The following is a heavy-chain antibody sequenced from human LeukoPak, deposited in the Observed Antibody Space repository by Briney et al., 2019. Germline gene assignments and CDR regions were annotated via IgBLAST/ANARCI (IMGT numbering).Heavy chain of an antibody. Sequence: GASVTVSCKASGYTFTSYGISWVRQAPGQGLEWMGWISAYNGNTNYAQKLQGRVTMTTDTSTSTAYMELRSLRSDDTAVYYCARDLAVLLWFGELLQDWFDPWGQGTLVTVSS. J-gene: IGHJ5*02. CDR2: ISAYNGNT. CDR3: ARDLAVLLWFGELLQDWFDP. V-gene: IGHV1-18*01. D-gene: IGHD3-10*01. CDR1: GYTFTSYG.